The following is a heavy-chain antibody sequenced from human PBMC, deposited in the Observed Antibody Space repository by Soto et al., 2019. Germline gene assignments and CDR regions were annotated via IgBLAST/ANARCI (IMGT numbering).Heavy chain of an antibody. CDR2: ISDSGRTT. D-gene: IGHD6-13*01. J-gene: IGHJ4*02. V-gene: IGHV3-23*01. Sequence: EVQLLDSGGGLVQPGGSLRLSCAASGFTCSDYAMSWVRQSPGKGLEWVSLISDSGRTTYYVDSVKGRFTISRDNSKNTLYLQMNSLIADDTAVYYCARGRTDTWYSDWGQGTLVAVSS. CDR1: GFTCSDYA. CDR3: ARGRTDTWYSD.